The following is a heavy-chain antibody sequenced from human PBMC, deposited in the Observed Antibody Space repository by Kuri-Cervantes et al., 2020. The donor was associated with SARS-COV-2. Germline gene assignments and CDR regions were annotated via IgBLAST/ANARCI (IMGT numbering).Heavy chain of an antibody. CDR3: ARAYGDYVFREGLDS. CDR2: INWNGGST. V-gene: IGHV3-20*04. CDR1: GFTFDDYA. J-gene: IGHJ4*02. D-gene: IGHD4-17*01. Sequence: LSLTCAASGFTFDDYAMHWVRQAPGKGLEWVSGINWNGGSTGYADSVKGRFTISRDNAKNSLYLQMNSLRVEDTALYYCARAYGDYVFREGLDSWGQGTLVTVSS.